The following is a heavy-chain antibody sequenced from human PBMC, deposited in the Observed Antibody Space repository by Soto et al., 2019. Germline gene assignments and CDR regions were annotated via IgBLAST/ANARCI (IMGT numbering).Heavy chain of an antibody. CDR3: ARDLATVTTRYFDY. CDR2: ISSSSSYI. Sequence: LRLSCAASGFTFSSYSMNWVRQAPGKGLEWVSSISSSSSYIYYADSVKGRFTISRDNAKNSLYLQMNSLRAEDTAVYYRARDLATVTTRYFDYWGQGTLVTVSS. CDR1: GFTFSSYS. V-gene: IGHV3-21*01. D-gene: IGHD4-4*01. J-gene: IGHJ4*02.